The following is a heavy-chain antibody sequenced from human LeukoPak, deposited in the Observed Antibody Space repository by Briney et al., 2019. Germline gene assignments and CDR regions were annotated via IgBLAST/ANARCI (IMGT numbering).Heavy chain of an antibody. V-gene: IGHV3-9*01. CDR1: GFTFDDYA. CDR2: ISWNSGSI. CDR3: ARDQGGQQLAIDY. Sequence: GGSLRLSCAASGFTFDDYAMHWVRQAPGKGLEWVSGISWNSGSIGYADSVKGRFTISRDNAKNSLYLQMNSLRAEDTAVYYCARDQGGQQLAIDYWGQGTLVTVSP. D-gene: IGHD6-13*01. J-gene: IGHJ4*02.